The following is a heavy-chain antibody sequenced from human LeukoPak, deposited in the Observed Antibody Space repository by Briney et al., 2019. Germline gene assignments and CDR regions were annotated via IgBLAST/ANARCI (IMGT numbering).Heavy chain of an antibody. J-gene: IGHJ4*02. D-gene: IGHD3-3*01. Sequence: PGGSLRLSCAASGFTFGSYAMHWVRQAPGKGLEYVSAISSNGRITYYANSVKGRFTISRDNAKNTLYLQMNSLRAEDKAVYYCARGHRDTIFGVVKIAIDYWGQGTLVTVSS. CDR1: GFTFGSYA. CDR3: ARGHRDTIFGVVKIAIDY. V-gene: IGHV3-64*01. CDR2: ISSNGRIT.